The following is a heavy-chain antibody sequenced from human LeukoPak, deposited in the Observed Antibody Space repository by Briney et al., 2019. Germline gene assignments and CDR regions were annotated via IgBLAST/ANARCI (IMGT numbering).Heavy chain of an antibody. CDR3: AREDTMVRGNDY. CDR1: GFTFSNYW. J-gene: IGHJ4*02. V-gene: IGHV3-21*01. D-gene: IGHD3-10*01. Sequence: PGGSLRLSCAASGFTFSNYWMSWVRQAPGKGLEWVSSISSSSSYIYYADSVKGRFTISRDNAKNSLYLQMNSLRAEDTAVYYCAREDTMVRGNDYWGQGTLVTVSS. CDR2: ISSSSSYI.